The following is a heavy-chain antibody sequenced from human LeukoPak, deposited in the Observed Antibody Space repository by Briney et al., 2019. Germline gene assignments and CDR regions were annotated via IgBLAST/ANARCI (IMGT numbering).Heavy chain of an antibody. CDR2: IYTSGST. D-gene: IGHD3-22*01. J-gene: IGHJ3*02. V-gene: IGHV4-61*02. CDR1: GGSISSSSYY. CDR3: ASHRPPYYYDSSGYPFTVDAFDI. Sequence: SETLSLTCTVSGGSISSSSYYWSWIRQPAGKGLEWIGRIYTSGSTNYNPSLKSRVTMSVDTSKNQFSLKLSSVTAADTAVYYCASHRPPYYYDSSGYPFTVDAFDIWGQGTMVTVSS.